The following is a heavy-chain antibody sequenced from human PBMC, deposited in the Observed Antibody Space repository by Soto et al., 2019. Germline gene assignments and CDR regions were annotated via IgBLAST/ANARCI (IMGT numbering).Heavy chain of an antibody. J-gene: IGHJ4*02. V-gene: IGHV3-23*01. D-gene: IGHD2-15*01. Sequence: GGSLRLSCAASGFTFSSYAMSWVRQAPGKGLEWVSAISGSGGSTYYADSVKGRFTISRDNSKNTLYLQMNSLRADDTAVYYCAKDMEFCSGGSCYGEFDYWGQGTLVTVSS. CDR3: AKDMEFCSGGSCYGEFDY. CDR1: GFTFSSYA. CDR2: ISGSGGST.